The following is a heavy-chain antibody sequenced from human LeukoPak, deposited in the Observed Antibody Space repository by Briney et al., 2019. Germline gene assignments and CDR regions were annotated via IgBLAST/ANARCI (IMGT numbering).Heavy chain of an antibody. Sequence: GESLKISCKGSGYSFTSYWIGWVRQMPGKGREWMGIIYPGDSDTRYSPSFQGQVTISADKSISTAYLQWSSLKASDTAMYYCARLASHRGTAMAAFDYWGQGTLVTVSS. D-gene: IGHD5-18*01. CDR2: IYPGDSDT. J-gene: IGHJ4*02. CDR1: GYSFTSYW. V-gene: IGHV5-51*01. CDR3: ARLASHRGTAMAAFDY.